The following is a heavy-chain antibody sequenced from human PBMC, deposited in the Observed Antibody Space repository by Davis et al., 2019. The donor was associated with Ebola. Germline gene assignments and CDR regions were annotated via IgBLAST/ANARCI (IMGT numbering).Heavy chain of an antibody. CDR3: ARHAASSSWYWFDY. CDR1: GGSISSSSYY. Sequence: MPSETLSLTCTVSGGSISSSSYYWGWIRQPPGKGLEWIGSIYYSGSTYYNPSLKSRVTISVDTSKNQFSLKLSSVTAADTAVYYCARHAASSSWYWFDYWGQGTLVTVSS. CDR2: IYYSGST. D-gene: IGHD6-13*01. V-gene: IGHV4-39*01. J-gene: IGHJ4*02.